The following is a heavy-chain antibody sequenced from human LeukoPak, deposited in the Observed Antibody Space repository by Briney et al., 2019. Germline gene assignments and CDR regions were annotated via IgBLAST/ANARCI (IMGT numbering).Heavy chain of an antibody. J-gene: IGHJ1*01. Sequence: PGGSLRLSCAASGFTFSFYGMHWVRQAPGKGLEWVAVVWYDGSKKYYADSVKGRFTISRDNSKNTVYLQMNSLRVEDTAVYYCAGEEDLRELRGGREFFRYWGQGTLVTVSS. CDR3: AGEEDLRELRGGREFFRY. CDR2: VWYDGSKK. V-gene: IGHV3-33*01. D-gene: IGHD3-10*01. CDR1: GFTFSFYG.